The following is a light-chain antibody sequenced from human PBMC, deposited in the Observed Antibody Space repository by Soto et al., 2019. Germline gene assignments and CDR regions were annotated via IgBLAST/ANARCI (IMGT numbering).Light chain of an antibody. CDR2: DAS. V-gene: IGKV1-39*01. Sequence: DIQMTQSPSSLSASLGDRGTITCPSSQGIGRYLAWYQEKPGKAPKFLIYDASTLQSGVPSRFSGSGSGTDFTLTISSLQPEDFATYYCQQSYSTPPITLGQGTPLEIK. CDR1: QGIGRY. CDR3: QQSYSTPPIT. J-gene: IGKJ5*01.